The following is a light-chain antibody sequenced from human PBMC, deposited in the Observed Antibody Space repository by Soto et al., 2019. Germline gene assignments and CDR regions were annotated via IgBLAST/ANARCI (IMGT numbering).Light chain of an antibody. J-gene: IGKJ4*01. Sequence: EIVLTQSPGTLSLSPGERATLSCRAGQSVSRSYLAWYQQKPGQAPRLLINGASSRATGIPDRFSGSGSGTDFTLTISRLEPEDFAVYYCQQYDSSPFTFGPGTQVEI. CDR1: QSVSRSY. V-gene: IGKV3-20*01. CDR2: GAS. CDR3: QQYDSSPFT.